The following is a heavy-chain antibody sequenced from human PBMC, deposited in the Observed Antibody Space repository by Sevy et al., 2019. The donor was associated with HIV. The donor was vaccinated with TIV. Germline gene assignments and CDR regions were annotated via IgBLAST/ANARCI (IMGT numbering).Heavy chain of an antibody. Sequence: ASVKVSCKAYGYTFTNYRINWVRQAPGQGLEWMGWISPYNGDTNYAQKFQGRVSMTTDTSTTTGYMELRSLRSDDTDVYYCARDSCSGGSCYQSGVYWGQGTLVTVSS. CDR2: ISPYNGDT. CDR3: ARDSCSGGSCYQSGVY. J-gene: IGHJ4*02. CDR1: GYTFTNYR. D-gene: IGHD2-15*01. V-gene: IGHV1-18*01.